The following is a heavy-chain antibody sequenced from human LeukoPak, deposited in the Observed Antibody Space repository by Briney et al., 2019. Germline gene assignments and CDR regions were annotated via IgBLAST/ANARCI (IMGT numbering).Heavy chain of an antibody. CDR2: INPNSGGT. J-gene: IGHJ6*03. CDR1: GYTFTGYY. Sequence: GASVKVSCKASGYTFTGYYMHWVRQAPGQGLEWMGWINPNSGGTNYAQKLQGRVTLTRDTSLSTAYMELSRLRSDDTAVYYCARDGELDPDYYYYMDVWGKGTTVTVSS. D-gene: IGHD1-26*01. CDR3: ARDGELDPDYYYYMDV. V-gene: IGHV1-2*02.